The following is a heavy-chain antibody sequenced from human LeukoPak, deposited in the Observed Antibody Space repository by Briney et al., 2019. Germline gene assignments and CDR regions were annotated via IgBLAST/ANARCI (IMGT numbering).Heavy chain of an antibody. V-gene: IGHV1-8*01. D-gene: IGHD3-16*02. CDR1: GSTFTSYD. J-gene: IGHJ5*02. Sequence: ASVKVSCKASGSTFTSYDINWVRQATGQGLEWMGWMNPTSGNTGYAQKFQGRVTMTRNTSISTAYMELSSLRSEDTAVYYCGRAKVYDYVWGSYRYNWFDPWGQGTLVTVSS. CDR2: MNPTSGNT. CDR3: GRAKVYDYVWGSYRYNWFDP.